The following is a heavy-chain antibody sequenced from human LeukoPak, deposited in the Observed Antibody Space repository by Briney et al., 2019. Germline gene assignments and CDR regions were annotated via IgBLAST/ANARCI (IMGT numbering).Heavy chain of an antibody. CDR2: ISSDGTRA. Sequence: PGGSLRLSCGASGFTFSSDWMHWVRQTPGKGLVWISGISSDGTRAIYADSVRGRLTISRDNARDALYLHMNSLRAEDTAMYYCTRDFQFRTPWGQGTAVTVSS. D-gene: IGHD1-14*01. J-gene: IGHJ5*02. CDR3: TRDFQFRTP. V-gene: IGHV3-74*01. CDR1: GFTFSSDW.